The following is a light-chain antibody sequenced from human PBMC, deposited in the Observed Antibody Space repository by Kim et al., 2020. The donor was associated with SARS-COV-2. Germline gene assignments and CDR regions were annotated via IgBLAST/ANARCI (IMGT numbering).Light chain of an antibody. CDR2: DNN. J-gene: IGLJ3*02. CDR3: GTWDSSLSAWV. CDR1: SSKIGNNY. V-gene: IGLV1-51*01. Sequence: GQKVAIPCSGSSSKIGNNYVSWYQQLPGTAPKLLIYDNNKRPSGIPDRFSGSKSGTSATLGITGLQTGDEADYYCGTWDSSLSAWVFGGGTQLTVL.